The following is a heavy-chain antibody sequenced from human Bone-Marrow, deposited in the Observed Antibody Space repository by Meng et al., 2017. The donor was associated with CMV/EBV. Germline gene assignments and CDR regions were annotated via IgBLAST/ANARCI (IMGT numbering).Heavy chain of an antibody. Sequence: GGSLRLSCAASGFTFSSYAMSWVRQAPGKGLEWVSVIYSGGSSTYYADSVKGRFTISRDNSKNTLYLQMNSLRAEDTAVYYCAKRPSSGWYSDYWGQGTLVTGSS. CDR2: IYSGGSST. CDR3: AKRPSSGWYSDY. J-gene: IGHJ4*02. V-gene: IGHV3-23*03. CDR1: GFTFSSYA. D-gene: IGHD6-19*01.